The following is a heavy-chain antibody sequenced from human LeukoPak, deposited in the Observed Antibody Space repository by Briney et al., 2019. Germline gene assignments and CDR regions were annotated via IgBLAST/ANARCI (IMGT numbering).Heavy chain of an antibody. CDR3: ARDDGSSVGLLDY. J-gene: IGHJ4*02. CDR2: ISYDGSNK. Sequence: GGSLRLSCAASGFTFSSYAMHWVRQAPGKGLEWVAVISYDGSNKYYADSVKGRFTISRDNSKNTLYLQMNSLRAEDTAVYYCARDDGSSVGLLDYWGQGTLVSASS. CDR1: GFTFSSYA. V-gene: IGHV3-30-3*01. D-gene: IGHD6-6*01.